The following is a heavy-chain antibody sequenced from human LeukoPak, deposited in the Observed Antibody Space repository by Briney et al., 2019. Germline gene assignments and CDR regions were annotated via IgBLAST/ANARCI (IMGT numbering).Heavy chain of an antibody. V-gene: IGHV4-39*07. CDR3: ARGGAHGMDV. CDR2: VYYDGIN. D-gene: IGHD1-26*01. Sequence: PSETLSLTCTVSGGSINNTLFYWGWIRQPPGKGLEWIGTVYYDGINYSSPSLKSRVATSVDTSKNQFSLRLSSVTAEDTAVYYCARGGAHGMDVWGQGTTVTVSS. CDR1: GGSINNTLFY. J-gene: IGHJ6*02.